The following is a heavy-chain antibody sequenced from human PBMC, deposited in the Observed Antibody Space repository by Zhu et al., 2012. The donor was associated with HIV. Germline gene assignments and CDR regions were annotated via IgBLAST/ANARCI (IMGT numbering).Heavy chain of an antibody. V-gene: IGHV4-38-2*01. Sequence: QVQLQESGPGLVKPSETLSLTCAVSGYSISSGYYWGWIRQPPGKGLEWIASIYHSGNTFYNPSLKSRVTMSVDASENQFSLKLSSVTAADTAVYYCARGQDVSYCGSDCYSNWFDPVGSGNPGPPSPQ. CDR3: ARGQDVSYCGSDCYSNWFDP. D-gene: IGHD2-21*02. CDR1: GYSISSGYY. CDR2: IYHSGNT. J-gene: IGHJ5*02.